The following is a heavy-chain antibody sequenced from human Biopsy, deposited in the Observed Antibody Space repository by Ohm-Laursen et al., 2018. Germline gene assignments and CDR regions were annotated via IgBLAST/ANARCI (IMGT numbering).Heavy chain of an antibody. J-gene: IGHJ6*02. D-gene: IGHD3-16*01. CDR3: AKDWFPYADYARAHGVDV. CDR1: RFTFTPAWMGPT. Sequence: SLRLSCAASRFTFTPAWMGPTFTDAWMSWVRQAPGKGLEWVAFMSDDGRNEYYANSVKGRFTISRDNSKNTLYLQMNSLRPEDTAVYYCAKDWFPYADYARAHGVDVWGQGTTVTVSS. CDR2: MSDDGRNE. V-gene: IGHV3-30*18.